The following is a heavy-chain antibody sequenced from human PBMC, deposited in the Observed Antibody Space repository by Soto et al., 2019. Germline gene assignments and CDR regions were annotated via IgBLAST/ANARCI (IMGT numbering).Heavy chain of an antibody. J-gene: IGHJ4*02. D-gene: IGHD6-19*01. CDR1: GFTFSSYA. V-gene: IGHV3-23*01. CDR2: ISGSGGST. Sequence: GGSLRLSCAASGFTFSSYAMSWVRQAPGKGLEWVSAISGSGGSTYYADSVKGRFTISRDNSKNTLYLQMNSLRAEDTAVYYCAKGSPTTYSSGWYFDYWGQGTLVTVSS. CDR3: AKGSPTTYSSGWYFDY.